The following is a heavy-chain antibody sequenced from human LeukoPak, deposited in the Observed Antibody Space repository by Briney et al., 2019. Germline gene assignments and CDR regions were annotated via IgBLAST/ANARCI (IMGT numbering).Heavy chain of an antibody. Sequence: GSSVKVSCKASGGTFSSYAIIWVRQAPGQGLEWMGGIIPIFGTANYAQKFQGRVTITTDESTSTAYMELSSLRSEDTAVYYCARGELLYADYYYMDVWGKGTTVTVSS. CDR2: IIPIFGTA. V-gene: IGHV1-69*05. J-gene: IGHJ6*03. CDR1: GGTFSSYA. CDR3: ARGELLYADYYYMDV. D-gene: IGHD2-2*02.